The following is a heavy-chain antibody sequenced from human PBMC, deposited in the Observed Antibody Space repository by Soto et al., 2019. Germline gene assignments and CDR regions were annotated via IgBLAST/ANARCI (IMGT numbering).Heavy chain of an antibody. CDR1: GFTFSSYD. J-gene: IGHJ6*02. CDR3: ARVRIAAAGTLSYYYGMDV. V-gene: IGHV3-13*01. Sequence: PGGSLRLSCAASGFTFSSYDMHWVRQATGKGLEWVSAIGTAGDTYYPGSVKGRFTISRENAKNSLYLQMNSLRAEDTAVYYCARVRIAAAGTLSYYYGMDVWGQGTTVTVSS. D-gene: IGHD6-13*01. CDR2: IGTAGDT.